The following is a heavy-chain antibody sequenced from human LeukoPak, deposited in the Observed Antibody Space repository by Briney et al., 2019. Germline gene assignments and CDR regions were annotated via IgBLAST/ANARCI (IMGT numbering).Heavy chain of an antibody. CDR2: IDSSGGYT. J-gene: IGHJ4*02. Sequence: GGSLGLSCEASGFTFNTYSMNWARQAPGKGLEWVSSIDSSGGYTFYADSVKGRFIISRDNAKDSLYLQMNSPRVEDTAVYYCLRGDRRDYWGQGTLVTVSS. V-gene: IGHV3-21*06. CDR1: GFTFNTYS. CDR3: LRGDRRDY.